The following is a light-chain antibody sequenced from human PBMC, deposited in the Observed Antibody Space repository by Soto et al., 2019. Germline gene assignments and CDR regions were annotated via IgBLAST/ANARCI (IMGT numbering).Light chain of an antibody. CDR2: DND. CDR1: SSNIGRNV. Sequence: QSVLTQPPSASGTPGQRVTISCSGSSSNIGRNVVNWYQQLPGTAPKLLIYDNDKRPSGIPDRFSGSKSGSSATLGITGLQTGDEADYYCGTWDSSLSVVVFGGGTKLTVL. CDR3: GTWDSSLSVVV. J-gene: IGLJ2*01. V-gene: IGLV1-51*01.